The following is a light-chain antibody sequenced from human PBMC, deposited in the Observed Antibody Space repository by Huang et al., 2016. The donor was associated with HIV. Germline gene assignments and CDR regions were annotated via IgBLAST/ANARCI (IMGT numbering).Light chain of an antibody. CDR1: QSGGRN. CDR3: HQYNDWPIT. Sequence: EIVMTQSPATLSVSPVGRATLSCRASQSGGRNLAWYQQKPGQAPRLRIYDASTRATGIPARFRGSGSGTEFTLTISDLQSEDFAVYFCHQYNDWPITFGPGTKVDIK. J-gene: IGKJ3*01. V-gene: IGKV3-15*01. CDR2: DAS.